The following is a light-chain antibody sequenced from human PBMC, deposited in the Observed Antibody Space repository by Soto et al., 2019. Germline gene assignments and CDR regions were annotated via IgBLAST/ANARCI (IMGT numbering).Light chain of an antibody. CDR1: QDINIY. CDR2: DAS. CDR3: QQYDILPIT. Sequence: DIQMTQAPSSLFASVRDRLTIACQATQDINIYLNWYQQKPGKAPNLLIYDASNLEIGVPSRFSGSGSGTHFTFTISSLQTEDIGTYYCQQYDILPITFGRGTRLEIK. J-gene: IGKJ5*01. V-gene: IGKV1-33*01.